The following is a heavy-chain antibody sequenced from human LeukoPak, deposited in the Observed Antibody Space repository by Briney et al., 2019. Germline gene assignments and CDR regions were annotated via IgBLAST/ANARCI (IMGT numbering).Heavy chain of an antibody. D-gene: IGHD3-10*01. CDR3: AKNFGSGRGVPYGMDV. CDR2: ISGVSGSTT. Sequence: GGSLRLSCAASGFTFGDYAMRWVRQAPGKGLEWVSAISGVSGSTTIYAASVRGRFTVSRDNSKSRLFLQMNSLRAEDTAVYYCAKNFGSGRGVPYGMDVWGQGTTVTVAS. V-gene: IGHV3-23*01. J-gene: IGHJ6*02. CDR1: GFTFGDYA.